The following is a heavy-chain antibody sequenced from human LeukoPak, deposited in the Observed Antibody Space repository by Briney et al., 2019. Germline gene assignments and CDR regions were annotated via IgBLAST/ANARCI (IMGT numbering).Heavy chain of an antibody. CDR1: GFTVSSNY. CDR2: ICCGDNT. Sequence: GGSLRHSCSASGFTVSSNYMCWVGQAPPKGREWVSVICCGDNTYYADSVEGRLNISRDNSKNTLYVQMNSVRGEDRAVFYCARWSYYSTGDAFDIWGEGTMVTVSS. V-gene: IGHV3-66*01. CDR3: ARWSYYSTGDAFDI. D-gene: IGHD1-26*01. J-gene: IGHJ3*02.